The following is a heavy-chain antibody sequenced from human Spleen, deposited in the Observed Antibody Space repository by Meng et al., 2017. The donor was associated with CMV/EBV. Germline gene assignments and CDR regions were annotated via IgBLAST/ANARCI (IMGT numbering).Heavy chain of an antibody. D-gene: IGHD2-15*01. CDR1: GYTFTGYY. Sequence: ASVKVSCKASGYTFTGYYMHWVRQAPGQGLEWMGWIDPKSGGRNSAQKFRGRVTMTRDTSINTAYMELSGLRSDDTAVYYCARGLEDVVVGGPYGMDVWGQGTTVTVSS. CDR2: IDPKSGGR. J-gene: IGHJ6*02. CDR3: ARGLEDVVVGGPYGMDV. V-gene: IGHV1-2*02.